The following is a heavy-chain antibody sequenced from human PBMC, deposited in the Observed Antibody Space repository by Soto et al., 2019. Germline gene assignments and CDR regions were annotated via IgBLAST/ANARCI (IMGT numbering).Heavy chain of an antibody. V-gene: IGHV1-2*02. CDR1: GYTFTGYY. Sequence: ASVKVSCKASGYTFTGYYVHWVRQAPGQGLEWMGWINPNSGGTNYAQKFQGRVTMTRDTSISTAYMELSRLRSDDTAVYYCARGHGYSSGWHFGAWDYWGQGTLVTVSS. J-gene: IGHJ4*02. D-gene: IGHD6-19*01. CDR2: INPNSGGT. CDR3: ARGHGYSSGWHFGAWDY.